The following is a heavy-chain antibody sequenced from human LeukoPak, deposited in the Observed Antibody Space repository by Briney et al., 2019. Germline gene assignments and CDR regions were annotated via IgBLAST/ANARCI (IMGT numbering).Heavy chain of an antibody. D-gene: IGHD4-23*01. Sequence: GGSLRLSCAASEFSVGSNYMTWVRQAPGKGLEWVSLIYSGGSTYYADSVKGRFTISRDNSKNTLYLQMNSLRAEDTAVYYCGSLTTVEAFDIWGQGTMVTVSS. CDR3: GSLTTVEAFDI. CDR1: EFSVGSNY. V-gene: IGHV3-66*01. J-gene: IGHJ3*02. CDR2: IYSGGST.